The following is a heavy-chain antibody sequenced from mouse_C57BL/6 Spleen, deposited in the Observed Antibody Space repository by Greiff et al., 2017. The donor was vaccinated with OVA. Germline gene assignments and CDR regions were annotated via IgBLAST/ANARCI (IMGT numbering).Heavy chain of an antibody. D-gene: IGHD1-1*02. CDR2: IYPANGNT. J-gene: IGHJ2*01. CDR3: ARWELRPFDY. Sequence: EVQLQESVAELVRPGASVTLSCTASGFNIKNTYMHWVKQRPDQGLEWIGRIYPANGNTTYAPKFPGKAPITADTSSHTAYLQLISLTSEDTAIYYCARWELRPFDYWGQGTTLTVSS. CDR1: GFNIKNTY. V-gene: IGHV14-3*01.